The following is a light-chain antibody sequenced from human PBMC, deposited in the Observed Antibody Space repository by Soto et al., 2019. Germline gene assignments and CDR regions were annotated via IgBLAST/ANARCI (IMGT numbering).Light chain of an antibody. CDR3: SSWDASLNGYV. J-gene: IGLJ1*01. V-gene: IGLV1-44*01. CDR2: NSY. Sequence: QSVLTQPPSASGTPGQRVTLSCSGSSSNIGSKTVNWYQQLPGTVPKLLIYNSYRRPSGVPDRFSASKSGTSASLAISGLQSEDEADYYCSSWDASLNGYVFGTGTKVTVL. CDR1: SSNIGSKT.